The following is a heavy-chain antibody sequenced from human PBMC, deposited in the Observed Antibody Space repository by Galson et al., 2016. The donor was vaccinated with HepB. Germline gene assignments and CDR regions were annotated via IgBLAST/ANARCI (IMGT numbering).Heavy chain of an antibody. J-gene: IGHJ3*02. CDR1: GYSFSTYW. D-gene: IGHD3-9*01. Sequence: QSGAEVKKPGESLKISCKGSGYSFSTYWIGWVRQMPGKGLEWMGIIYPSDSDTRYSPSFQGQVTISADKSITTAYLQWSSLKGSDTAMYYCAGESYYDILTGYPSAFNIWGQGTMVTVSS. V-gene: IGHV5-51*01. CDR2: IYPSDSDT. CDR3: AGESYYDILTGYPSAFNI.